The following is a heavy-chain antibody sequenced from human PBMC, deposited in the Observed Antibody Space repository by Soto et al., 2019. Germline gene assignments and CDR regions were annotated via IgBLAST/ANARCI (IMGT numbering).Heavy chain of an antibody. CDR3: AKEQGLAPYNWFDP. D-gene: IGHD6-13*01. Sequence: GGSLRLSCAASGFTFSSYGMHWVRQAPGKGLEWVAVISYDGSNKYYADSVKGRFTISRDNSKNTLYLQMTSLRAEDTAVYYCAKEQGLAPYNWFDPWGQGNLVTVSS. CDR1: GFTFSSYG. CDR2: ISYDGSNK. J-gene: IGHJ5*02. V-gene: IGHV3-30*18.